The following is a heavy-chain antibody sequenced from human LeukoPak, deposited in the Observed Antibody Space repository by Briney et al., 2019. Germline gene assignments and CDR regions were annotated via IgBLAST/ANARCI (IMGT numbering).Heavy chain of an antibody. CDR2: ISGSGSTI. V-gene: IGHV3-48*04. D-gene: IGHD3-10*02. CDR3: AELGITMIGGV. CDR1: GFTFSSYG. J-gene: IGHJ6*04. Sequence: GGSLRLSCAASGFTFSSYGMSWVRQAPGRGLEWVSAISGSGSTIYYADSVKGRFTISRDNAKNSLYLQMNSLRAEDTAVYYCAELGITMIGGVWGKGTTVTISS.